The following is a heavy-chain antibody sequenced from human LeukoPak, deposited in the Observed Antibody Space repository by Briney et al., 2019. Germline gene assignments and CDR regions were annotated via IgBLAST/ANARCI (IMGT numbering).Heavy chain of an antibody. D-gene: IGHD2-2*02. CDR2: INPNSGGT. CDR1: GYTFTGCY. V-gene: IGHV1-2*02. J-gene: IGHJ6*02. Sequence: ASVKVSCKASGYTFTGCYMHWVRQAPGQGLEWMGWINPNSGGTNYAQKFQGRVTMTRDTSISTAYMELSRLRSDDTAVYYCAVAYCSSTSCYTGGDYGMDVWGQGTTVTVSS. CDR3: AVAYCSSTSCYTGGDYGMDV.